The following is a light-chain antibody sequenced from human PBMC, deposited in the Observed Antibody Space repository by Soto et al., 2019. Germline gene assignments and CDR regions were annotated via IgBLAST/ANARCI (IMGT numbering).Light chain of an antibody. CDR2: DAS. Sequence: EIVLTQSPATLSLSPGERATLSCRASQSVSSYLAWYQQKPGQAPRLLIYDASNRATGIPARFSGSGYGTVFTLTISSLEPEDFAVYYCQRRSNWPLTFXGGTKVDIK. CDR1: QSVSSY. V-gene: IGKV3-11*01. CDR3: QRRSNWPLT. J-gene: IGKJ4*01.